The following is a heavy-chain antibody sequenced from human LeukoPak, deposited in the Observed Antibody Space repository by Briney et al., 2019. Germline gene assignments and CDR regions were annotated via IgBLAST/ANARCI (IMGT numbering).Heavy chain of an antibody. J-gene: IGHJ4*02. Sequence: PSQTLSHTCTVSGGSISSGGYYWSWIRQHPGKGLEWIGYIYYSGSTYYNPSLKSRVTISVDTSKNQFSLKLSSVTAADTAVYSCARFNYYDSSGYLDYWGQGTLVTVSS. V-gene: IGHV4-31*03. CDR3: ARFNYYDSSGYLDY. CDR2: IYYSGST. D-gene: IGHD3-22*01. CDR1: GGSISSGGYY.